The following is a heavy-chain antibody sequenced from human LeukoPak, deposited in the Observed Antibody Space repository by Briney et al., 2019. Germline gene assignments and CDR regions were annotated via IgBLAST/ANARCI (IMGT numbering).Heavy chain of an antibody. V-gene: IGHV3-48*03. Sequence: GGSLRLSCAASGFTFSSYEMNWVRQAPGKGLEWVSYISSSGSTIYYADSVKGRFTISRDNAKNSLYLQMKSLRAEDTAVYYCARDYGGKIDYWGQGTLVTVSS. D-gene: IGHD4-23*01. J-gene: IGHJ4*02. CDR3: ARDYGGKIDY. CDR2: ISSSGSTI. CDR1: GFTFSSYE.